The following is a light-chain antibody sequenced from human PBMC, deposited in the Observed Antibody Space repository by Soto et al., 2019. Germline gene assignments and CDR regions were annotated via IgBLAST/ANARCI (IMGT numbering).Light chain of an antibody. J-gene: IGKJ1*01. CDR2: AAS. V-gene: IGKV1-39*01. CDR1: QSISSY. Sequence: DIQMTPSPSSLSASVGDRVTITCRASQSISSYLNWYQQKPGKAPKLLIYAASSLQSGVPSRFSGSGSGTDFTLTISSLQPEDFATYYCQQSYSTPVGFGQGTKVEIK. CDR3: QQSYSTPVG.